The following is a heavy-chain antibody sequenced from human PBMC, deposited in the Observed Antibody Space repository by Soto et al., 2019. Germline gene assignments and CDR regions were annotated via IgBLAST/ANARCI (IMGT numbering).Heavy chain of an antibody. V-gene: IGHV3-15*07. CDR2: IKSKTDGGTT. CDR3: TKVLRYFDWIMDV. CDR1: GFTFSNAW. J-gene: IGHJ6*02. D-gene: IGHD3-9*01. Sequence: PGGSLRLSCAASGFTFSNAWMNWVRQAPGKGLEWVGRIKSKTDGGTTDYAAPVIGRFTISRDDSKNTLYLQMNSLRTEDTAVYYCTKVLRYFDWIMDVWGQGTTVTVSS.